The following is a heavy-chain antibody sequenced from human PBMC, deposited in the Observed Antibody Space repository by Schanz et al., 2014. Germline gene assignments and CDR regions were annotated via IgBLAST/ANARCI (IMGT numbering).Heavy chain of an antibody. CDR3: ARVPEPGWFDP. J-gene: IGHJ5*02. CDR2: IYYRGNT. D-gene: IGHD1-26*01. CDR1: GDSISSAY. V-gene: IGHV4-31*03. Sequence: QVQLQESGPGLLEPSQTLSITCTVSGDSISSAYWSWIRQHPGKGLEWIGFIYYRGNTYYNPSLKSRVSISLDPSKTQFFLNLNSLTAADTAVYYCARVPEPGWFDPWGQGTLXTVSS.